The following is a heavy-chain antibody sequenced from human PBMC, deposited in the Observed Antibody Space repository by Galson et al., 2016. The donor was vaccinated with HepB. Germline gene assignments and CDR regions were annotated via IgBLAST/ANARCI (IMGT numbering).Heavy chain of an antibody. CDR2: INPIGGST. CDR3: ARSKYYYDKSLFDDPVEGGMDV. CDR1: GYTFSTYY. V-gene: IGHV1-46*01. J-gene: IGHJ6*02. D-gene: IGHD3-22*01. Sequence: SVKVSCKASGYTFSTYYIHWVRQAPGQGLQWMGIINPIGGSTTYAQRFQGRVTITRDTSTSTVYMEMSSLRPEDTAVYYCARSKYYYDKSLFDDPVEGGMDVWGQGTAVIVSS.